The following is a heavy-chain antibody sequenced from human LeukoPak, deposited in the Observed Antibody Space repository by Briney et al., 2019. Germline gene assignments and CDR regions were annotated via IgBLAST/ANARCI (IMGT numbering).Heavy chain of an antibody. CDR1: GYTFTSYY. CDR2: INPSGGST. V-gene: IGHV1-46*01. D-gene: IGHD3-10*01. CDR3: ARDGPQSFIIGYNYYGMDV. J-gene: IGHJ6*02. Sequence: GASVKVSCKASGYTFTSYYMHWVRQAPGQGLEWMGIINPSGGSTSYTQKFQGRVTMTRDASTSTVYMELSSLSSEDTAVYYCARDGPQSFIIGYNYYGMDVWGQGTTVIVSS.